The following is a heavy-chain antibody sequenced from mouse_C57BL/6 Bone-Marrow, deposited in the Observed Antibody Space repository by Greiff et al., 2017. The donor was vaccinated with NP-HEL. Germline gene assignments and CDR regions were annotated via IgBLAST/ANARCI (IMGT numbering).Heavy chain of an antibody. D-gene: IGHD1-1*01. CDR1: GYTFTSYW. J-gene: IGHJ1*03. CDR3: ARGEGTTVVAANFDV. Sequence: QVQLQQPGAELVKPGASVKLSCKASGYTFTSYWMHWVKQRPGRGLEWIGRIDPNSGGTKYNEKFKSKATLTVDKPSSTAYMQLSSLTSEDSAVYYWARGEGTTVVAANFDVWGTGTTVTVSS. V-gene: IGHV1-72*01. CDR2: IDPNSGGT.